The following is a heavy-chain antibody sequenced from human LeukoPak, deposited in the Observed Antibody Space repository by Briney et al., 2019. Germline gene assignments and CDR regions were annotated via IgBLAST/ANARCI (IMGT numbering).Heavy chain of an antibody. Sequence: PSETLSLTCAVHGGSFSGYYWSWIRQPPGKGLEWIGEINHSGSTNYNPSLKSRVTISVDTSKNQFSLKLSSVTAADTAVYYCASGGYYDSSGYQQGYWGQGTLVTVSS. CDR3: ASGGYYDSSGYQQGY. J-gene: IGHJ4*02. V-gene: IGHV4-34*01. CDR2: INHSGST. CDR1: GGSFSGYY. D-gene: IGHD3-22*01.